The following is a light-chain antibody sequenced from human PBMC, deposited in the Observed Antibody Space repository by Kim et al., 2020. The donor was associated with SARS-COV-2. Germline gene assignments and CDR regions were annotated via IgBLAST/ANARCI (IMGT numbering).Light chain of an antibody. CDR3: AAWDDSLSGQV. J-gene: IGLJ3*02. CDR1: SSNIGSNY. CDR2: RNN. V-gene: IGLV1-47*01. Sequence: QSVLTQPPSASGTPGQRVTISCSGSSSNIGSNYVYWYQQLPETAPKILIYRNNQRPSGVPDRFSGSKSGTSASLAISGLRSEDEADYYCAAWDDSLSGQVFGGGTQLTVL.